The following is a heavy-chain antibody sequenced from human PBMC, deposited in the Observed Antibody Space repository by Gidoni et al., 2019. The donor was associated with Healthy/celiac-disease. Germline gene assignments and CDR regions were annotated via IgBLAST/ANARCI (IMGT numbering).Heavy chain of an antibody. Sequence: QLQLQESGPGLVKPSETLSLTCTVSGGSISSSSYYWGWIRQPPGKGLEWIGSIYYSGSTYYNPSLKSRVTISVDTSKNQFSLKLSSVTAADTAVYYCARQGRYYDFWSGYYADYYGMDVWGQGTTVTVSS. V-gene: IGHV4-39*01. D-gene: IGHD3-3*01. CDR1: GGSISSSSYY. J-gene: IGHJ6*02. CDR2: IYYSGST. CDR3: ARQGRYYDFWSGYYADYYGMDV.